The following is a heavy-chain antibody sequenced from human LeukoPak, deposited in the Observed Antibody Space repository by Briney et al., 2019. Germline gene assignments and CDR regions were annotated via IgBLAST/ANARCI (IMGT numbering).Heavy chain of an antibody. CDR3: ATGYSSSWYPDAFDI. J-gene: IGHJ3*02. V-gene: IGHV4-59*01. D-gene: IGHD6-13*01. Sequence: SETLSLTCTVSGGSISSYYWSWIRQPPGKGLEWIGYIFYSGSTKYNPSLKSRVTISVDTSKSQFSLKLSSVTAADTAVYYCATGYSSSWYPDAFDIWGQGTMVTVSS. CDR1: GGSISSYY. CDR2: IFYSGST.